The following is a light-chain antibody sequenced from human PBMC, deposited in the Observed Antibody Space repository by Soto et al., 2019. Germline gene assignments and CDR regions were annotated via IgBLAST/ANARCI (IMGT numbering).Light chain of an antibody. J-gene: IGLJ1*01. Sequence: QLVLTQSPSASASLGASVKLTCTLSSGHSSYAIAWHQQQPEKGPRYLMKLNSDGSHSKGDGIPDRFSGSSSGAERYLIHSSLPSEDEADYYCPTWGNGIHVFGTWTKVTVL. CDR1: SGHSSYA. CDR3: PTWGNGIHV. CDR2: LNSDGSH. V-gene: IGLV4-69*01.